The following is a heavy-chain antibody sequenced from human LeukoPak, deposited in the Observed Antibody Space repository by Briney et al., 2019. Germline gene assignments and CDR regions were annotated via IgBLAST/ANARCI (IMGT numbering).Heavy chain of an antibody. J-gene: IGHJ5*02. Sequence: ASETLSLTCAVYGGSFSGYYWSWIRQPPGKGLEWLGEINHSGSTNYNPSLKSRVTISVDTSKNQFSLKLSSVTAADTAVYYCARDIAAAGSGLGSWGQGTLVTVSS. D-gene: IGHD6-13*01. CDR1: GGSFSGYY. CDR3: ARDIAAAGSGLGS. V-gene: IGHV4-34*01. CDR2: INHSGST.